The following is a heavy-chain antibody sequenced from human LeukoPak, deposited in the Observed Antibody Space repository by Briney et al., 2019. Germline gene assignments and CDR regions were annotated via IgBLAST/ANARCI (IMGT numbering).Heavy chain of an antibody. CDR1: GFTFTSSA. Sequence: SVKVSCKASGFTFTSSAMQWVRQARGQRLEWIGWIVVGSGNTNYAQKFQERVTITRDMSTSTAYMELSSLRSEDTAVYYCAADRGPYYDSSGYLPPRYDYWGQGTLVTVSS. CDR2: IVVGSGNT. CDR3: AADRGPYYDSSGYLPPRYDY. V-gene: IGHV1-58*02. D-gene: IGHD3-22*01. J-gene: IGHJ4*02.